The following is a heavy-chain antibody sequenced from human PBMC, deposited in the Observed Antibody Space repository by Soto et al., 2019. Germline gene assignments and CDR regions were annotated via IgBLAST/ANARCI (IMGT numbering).Heavy chain of an antibody. CDR2: ISSSGSTI. Sequence: QVQLVESGGGLVKPGGSLRLSCAASGFTFSDYYMSWIRQAPGKGLEWVSYISSSGSTIYYADSVKGRFTISRDNAKNSLSLQKKSLRAEDTAVYYCASDGSISAPNDYWGQGTLVTVSS. CDR3: ASDGSISAPNDY. V-gene: IGHV3-11*01. J-gene: IGHJ4*02. CDR1: GFTFSDYY. D-gene: IGHD6-6*01.